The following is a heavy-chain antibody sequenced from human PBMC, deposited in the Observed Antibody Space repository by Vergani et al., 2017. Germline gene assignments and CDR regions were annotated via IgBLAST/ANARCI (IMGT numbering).Heavy chain of an antibody. CDR2: ISYDGSNK. V-gene: IGHV3-30*03. J-gene: IGHJ4*02. Sequence: QVQLVESGGGVVQPGRSLRLSCAASGFTFSSYGMHWVRQAPGKGLEWVAVISYDGSNKYYADSVKGRFTISRDNSKNTLYLQMTSLRAEDTAVYYCARDLLGVAWDHWGQGTLVTVSS. CDR3: ARDLLGVAWDH. CDR1: GFTFSSYG. D-gene: IGHD3-3*01.